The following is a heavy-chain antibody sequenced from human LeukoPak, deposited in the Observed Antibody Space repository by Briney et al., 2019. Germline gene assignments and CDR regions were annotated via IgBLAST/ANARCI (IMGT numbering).Heavy chain of an antibody. CDR3: AREWAGYGSGSYYYY. D-gene: IGHD3-10*01. CDR2: IIPLFGTA. Sequence: SVKVSCKASGGTFNNYAISWVRQAPGQGLEWMGGIIPLFGTANYAQKFLGRVIITADESTSTTHMYLSSLKSEDTAVYYCAREWAGYGSGSYYYYWGQGTLVTVSS. CDR1: GGTFNNYA. J-gene: IGHJ4*02. V-gene: IGHV1-69*01.